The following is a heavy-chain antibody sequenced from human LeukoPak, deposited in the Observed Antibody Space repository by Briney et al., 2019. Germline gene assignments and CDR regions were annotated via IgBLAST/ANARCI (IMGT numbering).Heavy chain of an antibody. J-gene: IGHJ4*02. CDR3: AAAVNTGRAEHY. CDR1: GFTFSSYA. CDR2: INTDT. D-gene: IGHD4-17*01. V-gene: IGHV3-23*01. Sequence: GGSLRLSCVASGFTFSSYAMTWVRQAPGKGLEWVSSINTDTYYEDSVKGRFTISRDNSKNTLFLHINSLSAEDTAVYYCAAAVNTGRAEHYWGQGTLVTVSS.